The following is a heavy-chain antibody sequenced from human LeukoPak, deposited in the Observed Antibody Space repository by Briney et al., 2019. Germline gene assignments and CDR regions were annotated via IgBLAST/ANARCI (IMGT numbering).Heavy chain of an antibody. CDR2: IKYDGSDK. J-gene: IGHJ6*02. D-gene: IGHD6-13*01. CDR3: ARDSSIYTNYYYYYDMDV. CDR1: GFTFSTYW. V-gene: IGHV3-7*01. Sequence: GGSLRLSCAASGFTFSTYWMSWVRQAPGKGLEWVANIKYDGSDKYYVDSVKGRFTISRDNAKNSLYLQMNSLRAEDTAVYYCARDSSIYTNYYYYYDMDVWGQGTTVTVSS.